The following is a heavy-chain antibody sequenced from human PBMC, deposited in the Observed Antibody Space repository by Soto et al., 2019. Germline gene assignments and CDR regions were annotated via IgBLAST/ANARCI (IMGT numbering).Heavy chain of an antibody. CDR3: ARVKQGRGGYDSPFDY. V-gene: IGHV3-33*01. CDR2: IRYDGSNK. D-gene: IGHD5-12*01. J-gene: IGHJ4*02. CDR1: GFIFSSYG. Sequence: QVQLVESGGGVVQPGGSLRLSCAPSGFIFSSYGMHWVRQAPGKGLEWVAVIRYDGSNKFYTDSVKGRFTIYRDNSKNTLYLEMNSLRAEDTALYYCARVKQGRGGYDSPFDYWGQGTLVTVSS.